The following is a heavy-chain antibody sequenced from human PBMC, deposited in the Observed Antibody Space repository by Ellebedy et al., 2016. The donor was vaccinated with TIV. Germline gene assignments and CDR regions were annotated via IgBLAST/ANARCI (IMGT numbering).Heavy chain of an antibody. D-gene: IGHD3-16*01. Sequence: PGGSLTLSCAASGVTLNGDWLNWVRQAPGKGLEWVASIKLGGSEKFYVDSVMGRFTISRDDADNSLHLQMNSLRAEDTALYYCARGNSLGVWGRGTTVTVSS. CDR2: IKLGGSEK. CDR3: ARGNSLGV. J-gene: IGHJ6*02. V-gene: IGHV3-7*03. CDR1: GVTLNGDW.